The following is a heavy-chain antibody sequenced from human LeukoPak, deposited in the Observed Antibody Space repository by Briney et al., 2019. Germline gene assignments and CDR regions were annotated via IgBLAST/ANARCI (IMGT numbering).Heavy chain of an antibody. CDR1: GFTFSSYS. CDR3: ASPYPRRYAFDT. CDR2: ISSSSSYI. Sequence: GGSLRLSCAASGFTFSSYSMNWVRQAPGKGLEWVSSISSSSSYIYYADSVKGRFTISRDNAKNSLYLQMNSLRAEDTAVYYCASPYPRRYAFDTWGQGTMVTVSS. J-gene: IGHJ3*02. D-gene: IGHD2-2*01. V-gene: IGHV3-21*01.